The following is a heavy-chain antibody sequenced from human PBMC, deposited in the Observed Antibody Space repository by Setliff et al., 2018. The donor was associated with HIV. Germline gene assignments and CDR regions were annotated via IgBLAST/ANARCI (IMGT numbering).Heavy chain of an antibody. V-gene: IGHV3-30*02. CDR2: IRYDGDNK. Sequence: RLSCAASGFTFRGYGMYWVRQAPGKGLEWVAFIRYDGDNKYYADSVKGRFTISRDNSKNTLYLQMNSLRAKDAAVYYCAKAFGYCSGGSCPVLMDVWGKGTTVTVSS. D-gene: IGHD2-15*01. J-gene: IGHJ6*03. CDR3: AKAFGYCSGGSCPVLMDV. CDR1: GFTFRGYG.